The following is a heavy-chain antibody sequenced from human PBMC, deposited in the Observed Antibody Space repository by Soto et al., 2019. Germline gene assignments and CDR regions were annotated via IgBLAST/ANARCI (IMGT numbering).Heavy chain of an antibody. CDR1: GYTFTTYP. D-gene: IGHD3-10*01. CDR3: ARGLTLVRALILDAFDM. Sequence: QVQLVQSGAEVKKPGASVKVSCKTSGYTFTTYPMHWVRQAPGQRLEWMGWVNAGNGNTKYSQKFQGRVTMTRDTTASSAYLELRSLSSADTDVYYCARGLTLVRALILDAFDMWGQGTMVTVSS. V-gene: IGHV1-3*01. CDR2: VNAGNGNT. J-gene: IGHJ3*02.